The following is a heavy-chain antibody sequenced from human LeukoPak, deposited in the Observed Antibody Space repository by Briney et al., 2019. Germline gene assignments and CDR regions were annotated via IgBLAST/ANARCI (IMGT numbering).Heavy chain of an antibody. CDR1: GGSISSGSYY. Sequence: SETLSLTCTVSGGSISSGSYYWSWIRQPAGKGLEWIGRIYTSGSTNYNPSLKSRVTISVDTSKNQFSLKLSSVTAADTAVYYCAREASSSPGNWFDPWGQGTLVTVSS. D-gene: IGHD6-6*01. CDR3: AREASSSPGNWFDP. V-gene: IGHV4-61*02. J-gene: IGHJ5*02. CDR2: IYTSGST.